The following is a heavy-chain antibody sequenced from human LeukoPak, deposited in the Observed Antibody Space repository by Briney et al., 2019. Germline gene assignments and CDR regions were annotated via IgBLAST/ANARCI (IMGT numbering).Heavy chain of an antibody. CDR2: IYPGDSDT. CDR1: GYSFTSYW. D-gene: IGHD4-23*01. J-gene: IGHJ6*03. Sequence: GESLKISCKGSGYSFTSYWIGWVRQMPGKGLEGMGIIYPGDSDTRYSPSFQGQVTISADKSINTAYLQWSSLKASDTAMYYCARLAYGGTHYYYYYMDVWGKGTTVTVSS. CDR3: ARLAYGGTHYYYYYMDV. V-gene: IGHV5-51*01.